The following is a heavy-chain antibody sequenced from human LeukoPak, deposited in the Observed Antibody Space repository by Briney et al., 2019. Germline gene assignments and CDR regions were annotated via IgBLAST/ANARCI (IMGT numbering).Heavy chain of an antibody. Sequence: SQTLSLTCTVSGGSISSYYWSWIRQPAGKGLEWIGRIYSSGSTNYNPSLKSRVSMSVDTSKNQFSLKLNSVTAADTAVYYCARDAGGSGSYYSRLDYWGQGTLVTVSS. J-gene: IGHJ4*02. D-gene: IGHD3-10*01. CDR3: ARDAGGSGSYYSRLDY. CDR1: GGSISSYY. V-gene: IGHV4-4*07. CDR2: IYSSGST.